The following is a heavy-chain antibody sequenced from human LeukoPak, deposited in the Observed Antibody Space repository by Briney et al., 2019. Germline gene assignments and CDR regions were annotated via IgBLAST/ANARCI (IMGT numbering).Heavy chain of an antibody. V-gene: IGHV3-21*01. CDR3: AKSSGWNYYYYMDV. D-gene: IGHD6-19*01. J-gene: IGHJ6*03. CDR2: ISSSSTYI. CDR1: GFTFSNYG. Sequence: GGSLRLSCAASGFTFSNYGMNWVRQAPGKGLEWVSSISSSSTYIYYADSVKGRFTISRDNAKNSLYLQMNSLRAEDTAVYYCAKSSGWNYYYYMDVWGKGTTVIASS.